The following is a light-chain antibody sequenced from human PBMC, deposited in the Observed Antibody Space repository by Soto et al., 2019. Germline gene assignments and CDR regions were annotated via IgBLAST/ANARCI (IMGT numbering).Light chain of an antibody. Sequence: EIVLRQSPGTLSLSPGERATLSCRASQSVSSSYSAWYQQKPGQAPRLLIYGASSRATGIPDRFSGSGSGTDFSLTISRLEPEHFAVYYCQQYDSSPPNTFGQVTRLSIK. J-gene: IGKJ5*01. CDR2: GAS. CDR3: QQYDSSPPNT. CDR1: QSVSSSY. V-gene: IGKV3-20*01.